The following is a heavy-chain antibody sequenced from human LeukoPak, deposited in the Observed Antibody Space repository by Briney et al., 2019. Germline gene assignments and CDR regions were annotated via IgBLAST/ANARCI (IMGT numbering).Heavy chain of an antibody. D-gene: IGHD6-25*01. CDR3: AREGGFYRPLDY. CDR2: VHLNGRT. J-gene: IGHJ4*02. Sequence: PSGTLSLTCDVSGGSISTTNWWTWVRQPPGGGLEWIGEVHLNGRTHYSPPLERRVTMSGDISENHVSLQLTSVTAADSAVYYCAREGGFYRPLDYSGPGTLVIVSA. V-gene: IGHV4-4*02. CDR1: GGSISTTNW.